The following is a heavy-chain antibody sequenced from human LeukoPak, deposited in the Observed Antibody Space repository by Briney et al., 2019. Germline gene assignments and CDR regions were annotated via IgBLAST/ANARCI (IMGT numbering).Heavy chain of an antibody. Sequence: GGSLRLSCAASGFTFSSYSMNWVRQAPGKGLEWVSYISDSSSTIYYADSVKGRFTISRDNAKNSLYLQMNSLRAEDTAVYYCASSTVSAHFDHWGQGTLVTVSS. CDR2: ISDSSSTI. V-gene: IGHV3-48*01. CDR3: ASSTVSAHFDH. D-gene: IGHD4-11*01. J-gene: IGHJ4*02. CDR1: GFTFSSYS.